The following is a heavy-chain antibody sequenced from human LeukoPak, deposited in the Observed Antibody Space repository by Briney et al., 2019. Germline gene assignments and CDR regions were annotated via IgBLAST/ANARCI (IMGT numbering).Heavy chain of an antibody. J-gene: IGHJ4*02. CDR2: IYSGGST. V-gene: IGHV3-66*02. Sequence: GGSLRLSCAASGSTVSSNYMSWVRQAPGKGLEWVSVIYSGGSTYYADSVKGRFTISRDNSKNTLYLQMNSLRAEDTAVYYCARGRRSGWYVYFDYWGQATLVTVSS. CDR3: ARGRRSGWYVYFDY. CDR1: GSTVSSNY. D-gene: IGHD6-19*01.